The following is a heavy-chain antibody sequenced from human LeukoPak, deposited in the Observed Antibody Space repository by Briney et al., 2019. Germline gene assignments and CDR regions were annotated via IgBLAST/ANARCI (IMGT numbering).Heavy chain of an antibody. V-gene: IGHV3-21*01. Sequence: GGSLRLSCAASGFTFSSYSMNWVRQAPGKGLEWVSSISSSSGYIYYADSVKGRFTISSDNAKNSLYLQMNSLRAEDTAVYYCARSLSGTAFDYWGQGTLVTVSS. D-gene: IGHD3-16*02. J-gene: IGHJ4*02. CDR1: GFTFSSYS. CDR3: ARSLSGTAFDY. CDR2: ISSSSGYI.